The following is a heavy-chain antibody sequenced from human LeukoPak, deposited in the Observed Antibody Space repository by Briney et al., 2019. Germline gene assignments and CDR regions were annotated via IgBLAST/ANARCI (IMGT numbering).Heavy chain of an antibody. CDR1: GYSISSGYY. CDR2: LYYSGIS. V-gene: IGHV4-38-2*02. D-gene: IGHD2-2*01. Sequence: SETLSLTCTVSGYSISSGYYWGWIRQPPGKGLEWIGSLYYSGISYNNPSLKSRVTISVDTSKNQFSLKLSSVTAADTAVYFCARPGEYCSGSSCYYYFDYWGQGTLVTVSS. CDR3: ARPGEYCSGSSCYYYFDY. J-gene: IGHJ4*02.